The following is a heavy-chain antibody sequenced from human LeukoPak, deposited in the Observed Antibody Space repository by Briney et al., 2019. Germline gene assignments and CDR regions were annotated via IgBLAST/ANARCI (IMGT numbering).Heavy chain of an antibody. CDR2: IYYSGST. CDR3: AREVRLLYRYVWFDP. V-gene: IGHV4-59*01. CDR1: GGSISSYY. D-gene: IGHD3-3*01. Sequence: SETLSLTCTVSGGSISSYYWSWIRQPPGKGLEWIGYIYYSGSTNYNPSPKSRVTISVDTSKNQFSLKLSSVTAADTAVYYCAREVRLLYRYVWFDPWGQGTLVTVSS. J-gene: IGHJ5*02.